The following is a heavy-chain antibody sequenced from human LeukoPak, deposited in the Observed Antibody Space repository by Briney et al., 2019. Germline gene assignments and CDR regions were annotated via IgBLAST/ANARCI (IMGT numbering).Heavy chain of an antibody. Sequence: NSSETLSLTCAVYGGSFSGYYWSWIRQPPGKGLEWIGEIDHSGATNYNPSLRSRVTISLDTSKNEFSLTLSSITAADTAVYYCAKAPYLSSGSWGQGTMVTVSS. CDR3: AKAPYLSSGS. CDR1: GGSFSGYY. J-gene: IGHJ3*01. D-gene: IGHD3-22*01. CDR2: IDHSGAT. V-gene: IGHV4-34*01.